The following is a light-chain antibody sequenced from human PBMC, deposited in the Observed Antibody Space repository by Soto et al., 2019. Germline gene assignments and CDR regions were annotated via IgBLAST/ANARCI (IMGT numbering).Light chain of an antibody. J-gene: IGKJ1*01. Sequence: EIVLTQSPGTLSLSPGERATLSCRASQSVSSSYLAWYQQKPGQAPRLLIYGTSTRATGVPARFSGGGSGTEFTLTINSLQSEDFAVYYCQQYNNWPRTFGHGTKVDIK. CDR1: QSVSSSY. CDR3: QQYNNWPRT. V-gene: IGKV3-15*01. CDR2: GTS.